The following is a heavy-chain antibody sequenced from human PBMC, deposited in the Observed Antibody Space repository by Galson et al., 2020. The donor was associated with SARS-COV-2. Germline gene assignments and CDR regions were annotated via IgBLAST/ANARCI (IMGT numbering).Heavy chain of an antibody. D-gene: IGHD3-10*01. V-gene: IGHV4-59*08. CDR1: GDSISTYY. Sequence: ETSETLSLTCTVSGDSISTYYWSWIRQPPGKGLEWIGYVYYTGSTNYNPSLKSRVTISVDTSKNQFSLTLRSVTAADTAVYYCARSFGEYDWFDPWGQGTLVTVSS. J-gene: IGHJ5*02. CDR2: VYYTGST. CDR3: ARSFGEYDWFDP.